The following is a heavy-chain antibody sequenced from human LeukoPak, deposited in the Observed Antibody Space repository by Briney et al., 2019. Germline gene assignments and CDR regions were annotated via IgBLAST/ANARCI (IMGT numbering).Heavy chain of an antibody. CDR2: ISSSGSTI. Sequence: PGASLRLSCAASGFTFSSYEMNWVRQAPGKGLEWVSYISSSGSTIYYADSVKGRFTISRDNAKNSLYLQMNSLRAEDTAVYCAELGITMIGGVWGKGTTVTTSS. CDR1: GFTFSSYE. CDR3: AELGITMIGGV. V-gene: IGHV3-48*03. J-gene: IGHJ6*04. D-gene: IGHD3-10*02.